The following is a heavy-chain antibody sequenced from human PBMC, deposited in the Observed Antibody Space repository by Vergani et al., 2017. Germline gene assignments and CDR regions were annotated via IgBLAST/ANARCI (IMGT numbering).Heavy chain of an antibody. V-gene: IGHV3-33*01. CDR1: GFPFSSYA. Sequence: QVQLVESGGGVVQPGRSLRSSGAAPGFPFSSYARPGVRRAPGKGLEWVAVIWYDGSNKYYADSVKGRFTISRDNSKNTLYLQMNSLRAEDTAVYYCAREYSNYFYYYGMDVWGQGTTVTVSS. CDR3: AREYSNYFYYYGMDV. J-gene: IGHJ6*02. D-gene: IGHD4-11*01. CDR2: IWYDGSNK.